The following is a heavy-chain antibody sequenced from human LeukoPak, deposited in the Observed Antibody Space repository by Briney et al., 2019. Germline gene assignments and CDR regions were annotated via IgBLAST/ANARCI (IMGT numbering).Heavy chain of an antibody. V-gene: IGHV4-59*01. D-gene: IGHD3-22*01. Sequence: SETLSLTCTVSGASISTYYWSWIRQPPGKGLEWIGYIYYSGSTNYNPSLKSRVTISVDTSKNQFSLKLSSVTAADTAVYYCSGRNYYDSSGYFSNMDVWGKGTTVTVSS. CDR1: GASISTYY. CDR3: SGRNYYDSSGYFSNMDV. CDR2: IYYSGST. J-gene: IGHJ6*03.